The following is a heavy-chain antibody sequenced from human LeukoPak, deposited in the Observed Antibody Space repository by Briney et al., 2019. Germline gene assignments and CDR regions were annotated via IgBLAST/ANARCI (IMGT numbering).Heavy chain of an antibody. D-gene: IGHD2-15*01. CDR2: INHSGST. Sequence: SETLSLTCAVYGGSFSGYYWSWIRQPPGKGLEWIGEINHSGSTNYNPSLKSRVTISVDTSKNQFSLKLSSVTAADTAVYYCARDLGYCSGGSCYQFDYWGQGTLVTVSS. CDR1: GGSFSGYY. V-gene: IGHV4-34*01. CDR3: ARDLGYCSGGSCYQFDY. J-gene: IGHJ4*02.